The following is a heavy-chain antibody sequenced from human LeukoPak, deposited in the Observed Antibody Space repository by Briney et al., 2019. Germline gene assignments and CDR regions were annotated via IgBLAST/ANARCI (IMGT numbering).Heavy chain of an antibody. CDR2: ITPIFGTA. V-gene: IGHV1-69*05. Sequence: SVKVSCKASGGTFSNYAINWVRQAPGQGLEWMGGITPIFGTANYVQKFQGRVTITTDESTSTAYMELSSLRSEDTAVYYCARSPYYDFWSGYLEYYFDYWGQGTLVTVSS. CDR3: ARSPYYDFWSGYLEYYFDY. CDR1: GGTFSNYA. J-gene: IGHJ4*02. D-gene: IGHD3-3*01.